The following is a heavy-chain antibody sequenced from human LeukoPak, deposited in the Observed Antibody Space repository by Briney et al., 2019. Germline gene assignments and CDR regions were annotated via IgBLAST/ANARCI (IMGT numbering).Heavy chain of an antibody. Sequence: SETLSLTCAVYGGSFSGYYWSWIRQPPGKGLEWIGEINHSGSTNYNPSLKSRVTISVHTSKNQFSLKLSSVTAADTAVYYCARSLRDGYNKFINYWGQGTLVTVSS. CDR3: ARSLRDGYNKFINY. D-gene: IGHD5-24*01. CDR2: INHSGST. V-gene: IGHV4-34*01. J-gene: IGHJ4*02. CDR1: GGSFSGYY.